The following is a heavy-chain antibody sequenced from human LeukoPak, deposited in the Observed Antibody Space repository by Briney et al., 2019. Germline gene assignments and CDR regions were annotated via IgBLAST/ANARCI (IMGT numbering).Heavy chain of an antibody. D-gene: IGHD4-23*01. J-gene: IGHJ4*02. CDR2: ITPIFGTA. CDR3: ARGWLAETTVVTPYNY. Sequence: SVKVSCKVSGYTLTELSMHWVRQAPGQGLEWMGGITPIFGTAKYAQKFQGRVTITAVESMSTAYMELSSLRSEDTAVYYCARGWLAETTVVTPYNYWGQGTLVTVSS. V-gene: IGHV1-69*13. CDR1: GYTLTELS.